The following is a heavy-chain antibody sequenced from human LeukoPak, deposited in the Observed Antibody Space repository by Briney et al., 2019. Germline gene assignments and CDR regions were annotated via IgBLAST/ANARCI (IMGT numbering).Heavy chain of an antibody. J-gene: IGHJ4*02. Sequence: SETLSLTCTVSGGSISSGDYYWSWIRQPPGKGLEWIGYIYYSGSTYYNPSLKSRVTISVDTSKNQFSLKLSSVTAADTAVYYCAINGAHGGAFDYWGQGTLVTVPS. CDR2: IYYSGST. CDR3: AINGAHGGAFDY. CDR1: GGSISSGDYY. D-gene: IGHD3-16*01. V-gene: IGHV4-30-4*01.